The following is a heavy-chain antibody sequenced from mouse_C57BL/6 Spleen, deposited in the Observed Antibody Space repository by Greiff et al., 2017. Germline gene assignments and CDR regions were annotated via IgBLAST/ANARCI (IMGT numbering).Heavy chain of an antibody. D-gene: IGHD2-5*01. CDR3: ARSSYSNYGRGYAMDY. J-gene: IGHJ4*01. CDR1: GYTFTSYG. CDR2: ISPRSGNT. V-gene: IGHV1-81*01. Sequence: QVQLQQSGAELARPGASVKLSCKASGYTFTSYGISWVKQRTGQGLEWIGEISPRSGNTYYNEKFKGKATLTADKSSSTAYMELRSLTSEDSAVYFGARSSYSNYGRGYAMDYWGQGTSVTVSS.